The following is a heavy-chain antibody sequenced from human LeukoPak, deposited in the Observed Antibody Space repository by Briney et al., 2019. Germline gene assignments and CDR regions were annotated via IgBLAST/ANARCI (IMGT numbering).Heavy chain of an antibody. CDR3: ARGGRGNSWDFDY. Sequence: PSETLSLTCAVYGGSFSGYYWSWIRQPPGKGLEWIGEINHSGSTNYNPSLKSRVTISVDTSKNQFSLKLTSVTAADTAIYYCARGGRGNSWDFDYWGQGTLVTVSS. CDR1: GGSFSGYY. CDR2: INHSGST. J-gene: IGHJ4*02. D-gene: IGHD6-13*01. V-gene: IGHV4-34*01.